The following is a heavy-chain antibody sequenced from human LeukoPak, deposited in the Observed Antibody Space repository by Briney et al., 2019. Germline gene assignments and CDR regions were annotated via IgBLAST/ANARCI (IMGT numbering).Heavy chain of an antibody. D-gene: IGHD3-9*01. V-gene: IGHV1-18*04. CDR3: ARLRYFDWSPSDY. CDR1: GNSLNNYH. CDR2: ISAYNGNT. J-gene: IGHJ4*02. Sequence: ASVKASCKASGNSLNNYHMHWVRQAPGQGLEWLGWISAYNGNTNYAQKLQGRVTMTTDTSTSTAYMELRSLRSDDTAVYYCARLRYFDWSPSDYWGQGTLVTVSS.